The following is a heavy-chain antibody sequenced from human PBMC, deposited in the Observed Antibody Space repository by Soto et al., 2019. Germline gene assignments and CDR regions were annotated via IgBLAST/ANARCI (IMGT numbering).Heavy chain of an antibody. CDR2: IYYSGST. CDR3: ARPDGGRDAFDI. V-gene: IGHV4-39*01. Sequence: SETLSLTCTVSGGSISSSSYYWGWIRQPPGKGLEWIGSIYYSGSTYYNPSLKSRVTISVDTSKNQFSLKLSSVTAADTAVYYCARPDGGRDAFDIWGQGTMVTVSS. CDR1: GGSISSSSYY. D-gene: IGHD4-17*01. J-gene: IGHJ3*02.